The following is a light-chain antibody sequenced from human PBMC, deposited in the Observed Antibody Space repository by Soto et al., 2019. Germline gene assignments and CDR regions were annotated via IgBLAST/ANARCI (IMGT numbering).Light chain of an antibody. Sequence: EIVLTQSPATLSLSPGERATLSCRASQSVSSYLAWYQQKPGQAPRLLIYDASNRATGIPTRFSGSGSGTDFTLTISSLVPEDFAVYYCQQRSNWPPTTFGQGTKVEIK. V-gene: IGKV3-11*01. CDR3: QQRSNWPPTT. J-gene: IGKJ1*01. CDR1: QSVSSY. CDR2: DAS.